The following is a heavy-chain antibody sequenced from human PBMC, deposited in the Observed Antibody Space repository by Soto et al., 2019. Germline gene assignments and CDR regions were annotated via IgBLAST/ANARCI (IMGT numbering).Heavy chain of an antibody. J-gene: IGHJ4*02. CDR2: IYYSGST. D-gene: IGHD4-17*01. V-gene: IGHV4-59*01. CDR1: GGSISSYY. Sequence: SETLSLTCTVSGGSISSYYWSWIRQPPGKGLEWIGYIYYSGSTNYNPSLKSRVTISVDTSKNQFSLKLSSVTAADTAVYYCARAPSYGDYVKLDYWGQGTLVTVSS. CDR3: ARAPSYGDYVKLDY.